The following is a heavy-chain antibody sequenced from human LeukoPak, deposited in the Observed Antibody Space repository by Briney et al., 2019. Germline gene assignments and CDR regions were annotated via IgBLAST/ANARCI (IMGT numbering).Heavy chain of an antibody. Sequence: SETLSLTCAVYGGSFSGYYWSWIRQPPGKGLEWIGEINHSGSTNYNPSLKSRVTISVDTSKNQFSLKLSSVTAADTAVYYCARGRITETTYYYYYHGMDVWGQGTTVTVSS. CDR1: GGSFSGYY. CDR2: INHSGST. J-gene: IGHJ6*02. CDR3: ARGRITETTYYYYYHGMDV. D-gene: IGHD4-11*01. V-gene: IGHV4-34*01.